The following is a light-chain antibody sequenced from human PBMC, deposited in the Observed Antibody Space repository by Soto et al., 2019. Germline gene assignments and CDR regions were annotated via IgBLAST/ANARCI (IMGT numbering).Light chain of an antibody. CDR2: GAT. V-gene: IGKV3-20*01. CDR1: QSVSSSY. Sequence: EIVLTQSPGTLSLSPGERATLSCRASQSVSSSYLAWYQQKPGQAPRLLIDGATSSATGIPDRFSGSGSGTDFTLTISRLEPEDFAVYYCQQYGSSLLYTFGQGTKLEIK. CDR3: QQYGSSLLYT. J-gene: IGKJ2*01.